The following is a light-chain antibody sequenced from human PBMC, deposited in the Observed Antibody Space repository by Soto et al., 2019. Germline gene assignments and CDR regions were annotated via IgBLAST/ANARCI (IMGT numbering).Light chain of an antibody. J-gene: IGLJ1*01. Sequence: QSALTQPASVSGSPGQSITITYTGTSSDVGGYNYVSWYQQHPGKAPKLMIYEVSNRPSGVSNRFSGSKSGNTASLTISGLQAEDEADYYCSSYTSNSTLVFGTGTKLTVL. CDR2: EVS. CDR3: SSYTSNSTLV. V-gene: IGLV2-14*01. CDR1: SSDVGGYNY.